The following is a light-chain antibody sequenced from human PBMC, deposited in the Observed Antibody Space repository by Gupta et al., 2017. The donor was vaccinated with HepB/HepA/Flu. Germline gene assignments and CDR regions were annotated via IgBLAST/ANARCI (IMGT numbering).Light chain of an antibody. CDR1: QSISRY. CDR3: QQGDSVPLS. CDR2: GAS. V-gene: IGKV1-39*01. Sequence: DIQMTHSPSSLSASVGDSVTITCRASQSISRYLNWYQQRPGKVPKLLIHGASSLQSGVPSRFSGRGSGTDFTLTISSLQPEDFATYYCQQGDSVPLSFGHGTKVDIK. J-gene: IGKJ3*01.